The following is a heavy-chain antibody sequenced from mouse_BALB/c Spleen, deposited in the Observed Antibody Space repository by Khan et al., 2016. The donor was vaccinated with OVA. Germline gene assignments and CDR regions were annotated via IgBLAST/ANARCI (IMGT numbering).Heavy chain of an antibody. CDR2: IWAGGSK. CDR3: AKDTAYYSMDQ. V-gene: IGHV2-6-5*01. CDR1: GFSLTDYA. D-gene: IGHD3-3*01. Sequence: VQLQESGPGLVAPSQSLSITCTVSGFSLTDYAVSWVRQPPGKGLEWLGVIWAGGSKYYTSYLKSILSISKDNSSSQDFLDMNSLQTDVTAMYFCAKDTAYYSMDQWGQGTTVTVSS. J-gene: IGHJ4*01.